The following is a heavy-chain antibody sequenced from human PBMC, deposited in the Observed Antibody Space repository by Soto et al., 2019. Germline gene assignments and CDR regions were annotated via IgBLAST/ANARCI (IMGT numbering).Heavy chain of an antibody. J-gene: IGHJ5*02. CDR1: GGSISTYY. CDR2: IYYTGTT. V-gene: IGHV4-59*01. CDR3: ARAQTGYLDLYNWFDP. Sequence: SETLSLTCTVSGGSISTYYWSWIRQPPGKGLEWIGHIYYTGTTKYNPSLKSRVTISVDTSKNQFSLNLNSVTAADTAVYYCARAQTGYLDLYNWFDPWGQGTLVTVSS. D-gene: IGHD2-15*01.